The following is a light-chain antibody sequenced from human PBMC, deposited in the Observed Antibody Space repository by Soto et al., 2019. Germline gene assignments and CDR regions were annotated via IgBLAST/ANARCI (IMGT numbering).Light chain of an antibody. Sequence: EIVLTQSPATLSVSPGERATLSCRASQSVNKHLAWYQHKPGQAPRLLIYDTSSRASGIPDRFSGSGSGTDFTLTISRLETEDFAVFYCQQYGASEIIFGQGTRLEIK. V-gene: IGKV3-20*01. J-gene: IGKJ5*01. CDR1: QSVNKH. CDR2: DTS. CDR3: QQYGASEII.